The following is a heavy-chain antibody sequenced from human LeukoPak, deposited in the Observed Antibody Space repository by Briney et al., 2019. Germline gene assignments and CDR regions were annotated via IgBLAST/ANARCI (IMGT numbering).Heavy chain of an antibody. D-gene: IGHD3-10*01. CDR1: GFTFSSYW. V-gene: IGHV3-74*01. J-gene: IGHJ3*02. CDR2: INSDGTST. Sequence: GGSLRLSCAASGFTFSSYWMHWVRQVPGKGLVWVSRINSDGTSTSYADSVKGRFTISRDNAKNTLYVQMNSLRAEDTAVYYCSTGSGHAFDIWGRGTMVTVSS. CDR3: STGSGHAFDI.